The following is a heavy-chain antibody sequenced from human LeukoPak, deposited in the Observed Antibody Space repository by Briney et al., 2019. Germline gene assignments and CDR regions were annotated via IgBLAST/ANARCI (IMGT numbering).Heavy chain of an antibody. J-gene: IGHJ5*02. V-gene: IGHV1-2*02. D-gene: IGHD4-17*01. CDR1: GYTFTSYA. Sequence: ASVKVSCKASGYTFTSYAMNWVRQAPGQGLEWMGWINPNSGGTNYAQKFQGRVTMTRDTSISTAYMELSRLRSDDTAVYYCARQPTVTTKRGFWFDPWGQGTLVTGPS. CDR2: INPNSGGT. CDR3: ARQPTVTTKRGFWFDP.